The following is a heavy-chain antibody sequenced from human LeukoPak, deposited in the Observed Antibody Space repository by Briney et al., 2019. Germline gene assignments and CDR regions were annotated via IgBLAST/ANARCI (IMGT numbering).Heavy chain of an antibody. V-gene: IGHV3-23*01. D-gene: IGHD3-10*01. Sequence: TGGSLRLSCAASGFTFSSYAMSWVRQAPGKGLEWVSAISGSGGSTHYADSVKGRFTISRDNSKNTLYLQMNSLRAEDTAVYYCAKYYGSGSYYGYYYYYGMDVWGKGTTVTVSS. CDR3: AKYYGSGSYYGYYYYYGMDV. CDR1: GFTFSSYA. CDR2: ISGSGGST. J-gene: IGHJ6*04.